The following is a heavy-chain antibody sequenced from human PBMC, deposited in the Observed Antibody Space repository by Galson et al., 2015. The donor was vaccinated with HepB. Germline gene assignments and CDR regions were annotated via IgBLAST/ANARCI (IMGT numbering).Heavy chain of an antibody. CDR1: GFTFSSYA. CDR2: ISSNGGST. Sequence: LRLSCAASGFTFSSYAMHWVRQAPGKGMEYVSAISSNGGSTYYADSVKGRFTISRDNSKNTLYLQMSSLRAEDTAVYYCVPPTMTTVTNWGQGTLVTVSS. J-gene: IGHJ4*02. CDR3: VPPTMTTVTN. V-gene: IGHV3-64D*06. D-gene: IGHD4-17*01.